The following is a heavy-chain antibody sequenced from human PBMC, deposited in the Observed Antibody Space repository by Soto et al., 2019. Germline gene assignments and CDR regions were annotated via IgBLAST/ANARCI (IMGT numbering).Heavy chain of an antibody. CDR2: INAGNGNT. D-gene: IGHD3-10*01. CDR1: GYTFTSYA. Sequence: GASVKVSCKASGYTFTSYAMHWVRQAPGQRLEWMGWINAGNGNTKYSQKFQGRVTITRDTSASTAYMELSSLRSEDTAVYYCARSVSVLWFGEPGAQGYWGQGTLVTVSS. CDR3: ARSVSVLWFGEPGAQGY. V-gene: IGHV1-3*01. J-gene: IGHJ4*02.